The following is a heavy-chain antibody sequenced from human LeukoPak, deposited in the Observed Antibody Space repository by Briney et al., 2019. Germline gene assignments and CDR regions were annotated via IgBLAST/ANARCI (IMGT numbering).Heavy chain of an antibody. CDR1: GFGFSSYD. J-gene: IGHJ5*01. CDR2: VKQDGREK. V-gene: IGHV3-7*01. Sequence: GGSLRLSCAASGFGFSSYDMHWVRQAPGKGLEWVANVKQDGREKHCVDSVKGRFTISRDNAKNSVYLQMNSLRVEDTAVYYCARGLGAPDSWGHGTLVTVSS. D-gene: IGHD1-26*01. CDR3: ARGLGAPDS.